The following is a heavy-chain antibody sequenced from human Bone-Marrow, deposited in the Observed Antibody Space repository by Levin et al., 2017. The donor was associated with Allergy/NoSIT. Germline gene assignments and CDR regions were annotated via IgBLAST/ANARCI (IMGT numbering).Heavy chain of an antibody. V-gene: IGHV3-15*07. CDR2: FKGKTDGGTA. J-gene: IGHJ6*02. CDR3: STVRYCTSGVCYARYYYYYGMDV. D-gene: IGHD2-8*01. Sequence: SCAASGFTLKNAWINWVRQAPGKGLEWVGRFKGKTDGGTADYAAPVKGRVTISRDDSKNMLYLQMNSLKTEDTAVYYCSTVRYCTSGVCYARYYYYYGMDVWGQGTTVTVSS. CDR1: GFTLKNAW.